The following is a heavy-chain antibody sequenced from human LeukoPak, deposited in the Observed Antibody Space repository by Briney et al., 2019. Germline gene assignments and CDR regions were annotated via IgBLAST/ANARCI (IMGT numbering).Heavy chain of an antibody. CDR1: GGSISSSSYY. CDR3: ARFGSLHYYEFDY. J-gene: IGHJ4*02. Sequence: SETLSLTCTVSGGSISSSSYYWGWIRQPPGKGLEWIGSIYYSGSTYYNPSLKSRVTISVDTSKNQFSLKLSSVTAADTAVYYCARFGSLHYYEFDYWGQGTLVTVSS. CDR2: IYYSGST. V-gene: IGHV4-39*07. D-gene: IGHD3-22*01.